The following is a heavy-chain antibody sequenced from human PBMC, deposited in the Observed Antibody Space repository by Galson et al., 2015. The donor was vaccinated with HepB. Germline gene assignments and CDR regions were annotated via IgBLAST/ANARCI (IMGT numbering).Heavy chain of an antibody. V-gene: IGHV1-69*06. CDR3: ATDFRIATTGARVGYYFDS. CDR2: IIPIFGAP. Sequence: SVKVSCKASESTFGDYTISWLRQAPGQGLEWVGGIIPIFGAPNYAQSFHDRVTISADRSTRTVYMELNSLTSEDTAVYYCATDFRIATTGARVGYYFDSWVREPWSPSPQ. CDR1: ESTFGDYT. D-gene: IGHD1-1*01. J-gene: IGHJ4*02.